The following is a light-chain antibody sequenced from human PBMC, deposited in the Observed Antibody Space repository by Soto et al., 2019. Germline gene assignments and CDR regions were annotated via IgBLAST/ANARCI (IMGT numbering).Light chain of an antibody. CDR2: GAS. J-gene: IGKJ4*01. V-gene: IGKV3-20*01. Sequence: EIVLTQSPGTLSLSPGERATLSCRASQSVSSRSLAWDQQKPGQAPRILIYGASNRATGIPDRFSGSGSGTDFTLTISRLEPEDFEMYYCQQFGTSRLTFGGGTKVDIK. CDR3: QQFGTSRLT. CDR1: QSVSSRS.